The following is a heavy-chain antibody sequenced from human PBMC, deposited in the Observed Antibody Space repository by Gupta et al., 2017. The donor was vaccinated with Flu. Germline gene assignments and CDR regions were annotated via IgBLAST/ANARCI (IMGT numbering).Heavy chain of an antibody. Sequence: RFGMHWVGKAAGRGLEWVAVISHDETNKFYTDSVKGRLTISGDNSKNTLYQERNSLRTEDAAVYVGARDPSEGLRTSNGDYWGQGTRVTVSS. V-gene: IGHV3-30*03. CDR2: ISHDETNK. CDR1: RFG. D-gene: IGHD1-1*01. CDR3: ARDPSEGLRTSNGDY. J-gene: IGHJ4*02.